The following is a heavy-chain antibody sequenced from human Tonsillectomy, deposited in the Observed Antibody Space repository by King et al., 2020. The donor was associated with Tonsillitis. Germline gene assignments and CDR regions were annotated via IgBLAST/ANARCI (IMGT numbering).Heavy chain of an antibody. CDR1: GFTFSNDA. J-gene: IGHJ4*02. Sequence: VQLVESGGGLVQPGGSLRLSCAASGFTFSNDAMSWFRRAPGRGLGWGSVICGRGGRTYYADSVKGRLTIPRDNSKNTLYPKMNSLRAEDTAVYYCAKDGEVVTMAFDYWGQGTLVTVSS. CDR3: AKDGEVVTMAFDY. CDR2: ICGRGGRT. D-gene: IGHD4-23*01. V-gene: IGHV3-23*04.